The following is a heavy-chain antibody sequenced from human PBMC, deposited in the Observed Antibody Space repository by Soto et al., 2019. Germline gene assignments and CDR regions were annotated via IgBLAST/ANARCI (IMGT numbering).Heavy chain of an antibody. D-gene: IGHD3-10*01. Sequence: GGSLRLSCAASGFTFSSYAMHWVRQAPGKGLEWVAVISYDGSNKYYADSVKGRFTISRDNSKNTLYLQMNSLRAEDTAVYYCARDTRYYGSGSFGSAFDIWGQGTMVTVSS. CDR3: ARDTRYYGSGSFGSAFDI. CDR2: ISYDGSNK. V-gene: IGHV3-30-3*01. J-gene: IGHJ3*02. CDR1: GFTFSSYA.